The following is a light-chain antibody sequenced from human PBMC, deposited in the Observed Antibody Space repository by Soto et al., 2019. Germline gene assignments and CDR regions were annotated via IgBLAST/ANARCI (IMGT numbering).Light chain of an antibody. CDR2: GAS. CDR1: QSVSSSY. CDR3: QQYGSSLT. J-gene: IGKJ5*01. Sequence: EIVMRQSPGTISVSAGKRDTLACRASQSVSSSYLAWYQQKPGQAPRLLIYGASSRATGIPDRFSGSGSGTDFTVTLSRLECEDVAVYYGQQYGSSLTFGQGTRLEIK. V-gene: IGKV3-20*01.